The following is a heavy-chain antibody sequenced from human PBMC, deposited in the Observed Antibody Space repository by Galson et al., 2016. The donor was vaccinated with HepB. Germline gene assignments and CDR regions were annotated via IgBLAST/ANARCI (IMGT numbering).Heavy chain of an antibody. D-gene: IGHD3-22*01. CDR1: GYRFTNYW. CDR2: IDPTDSYS. V-gene: IGHV5-10-1*01. Sequence: QSGAEVKKPGESLRISCRGSGYRFTNYWISWVRQMPGKGLEWMGRIDPTDSYSNYTPSFQGYVTISADKSTSTAHLQWGSRRASDTAMYYCSRQHRGSASYVGALWVRGALVTFSS. CDR3: SRQHRGSASYVGAL. J-gene: IGHJ4*02.